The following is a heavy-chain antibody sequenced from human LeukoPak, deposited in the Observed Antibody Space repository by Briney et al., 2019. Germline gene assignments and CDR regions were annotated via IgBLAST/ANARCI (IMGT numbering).Heavy chain of an antibody. CDR2: INHSGST. J-gene: IGHJ6*03. V-gene: IGHV4-38-2*01. D-gene: IGHD3-10*01. CDR3: ARGRRYYGSGSYYYMDV. CDR1: GYSISSGYY. Sequence: SETLSLTCAVSGYSISSGYYWGWIRQPPGQGLEWIGEINHSGSTNYNPSLKSRVTISVDTSKNQFSLKLSSVTAADTAVYYCARGRRYYGSGSYYYMDVWGKGTTVTVSS.